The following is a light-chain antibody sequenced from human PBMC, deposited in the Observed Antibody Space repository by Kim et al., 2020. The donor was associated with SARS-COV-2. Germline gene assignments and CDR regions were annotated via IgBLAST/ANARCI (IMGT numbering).Light chain of an antibody. J-gene: IGKJ4*01. Sequence: DIQMTQSPSSVSASVGDRVTITCRASQGIHTWLAWYQQKLGKPPRLLVYPASTLQSGVPSRFSGSGSGTDSTLTINGLQPDDLATYYCQQSHRFPLTFGGGTKVDIK. CDR1: QGIHTW. CDR3: QQSHRFPLT. CDR2: PAS. V-gene: IGKV1-12*01.